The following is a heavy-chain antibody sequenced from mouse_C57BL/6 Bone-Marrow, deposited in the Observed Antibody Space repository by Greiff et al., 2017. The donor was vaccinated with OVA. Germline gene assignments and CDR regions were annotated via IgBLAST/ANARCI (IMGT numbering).Heavy chain of an antibody. D-gene: IGHD2-3*01. J-gene: IGHJ4*01. V-gene: IGHV1-80*01. Sequence: QVQLQQSGAELVKPGASVKISCKASGYAFSSYWMNWVKQRPGKGLEWIGQLYPGDGDTNYNGKFKGKATLNADKSSSTAYMQLRSLAAEDSAVYYCARGRWLLHAMDYWGQGTSVTVSS. CDR1: GYAFSSYW. CDR3: ARGRWLLHAMDY. CDR2: LYPGDGDT.